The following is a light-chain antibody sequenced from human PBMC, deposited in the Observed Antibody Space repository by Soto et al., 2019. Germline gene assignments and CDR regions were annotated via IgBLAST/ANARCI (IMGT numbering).Light chain of an antibody. J-gene: IGKJ1*01. V-gene: IGKV3-20*01. CDR1: QSVRSNF. CDR3: QRYDSFRT. Sequence: EIVLTQSPGTLSLSPGERATLSCRASQSVRSNFLAWYQQKPGQALRLLIYGASNRATGIPDRFSGSGSGTDFTLTITRLEPEDFAMYYCQRYDSFRTFGQGTKVDIK. CDR2: GAS.